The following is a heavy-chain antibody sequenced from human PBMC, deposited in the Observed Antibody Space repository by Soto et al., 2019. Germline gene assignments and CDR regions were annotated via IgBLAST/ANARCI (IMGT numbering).Heavy chain of an antibody. J-gene: IGHJ4*02. CDR1: GFTFGSYD. D-gene: IGHD1-1*01. CDR3: AKFFGTNWYEVAFDY. Sequence: EGSLRLSCVASGFTFGSYDMTWIRQAPGKGLEWVSGISATGGITYYADSVKGRFTISRDNSENSLYLQMSSLTAEDTAMYYCAKFFGTNWYEVAFDYWGQGSLVTVSS. CDR2: ISATGGIT. V-gene: IGHV3-23*01.